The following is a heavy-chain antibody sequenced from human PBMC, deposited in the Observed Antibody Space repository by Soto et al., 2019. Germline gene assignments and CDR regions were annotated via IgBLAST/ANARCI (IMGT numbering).Heavy chain of an antibody. Sequence: GASVKVSCKASGYTFTSYGISWVRQAPGQGLAWMEWISAYNGNTNYAQKLQGRVTMTTDTSTSTAYMELRSLRSDDTAVYYCARGVVSCSSTSCYSWRDDYYYYGMDVWGQGTTVTVSS. V-gene: IGHV1-18*01. D-gene: IGHD2-2*01. J-gene: IGHJ6*02. CDR1: GYTFTSYG. CDR3: ARGVVSCSSTSCYSWRDDYYYYGMDV. CDR2: ISAYNGNT.